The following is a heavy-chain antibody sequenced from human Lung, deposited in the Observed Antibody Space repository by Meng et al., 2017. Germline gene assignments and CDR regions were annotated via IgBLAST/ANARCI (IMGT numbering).Heavy chain of an antibody. CDR2: ISVHNGNT. CDR1: GYTFIRHG. J-gene: IGHJ4*02. V-gene: IGHV1-18*01. D-gene: IGHD6-13*01. CDR3: ARDLKPEGIATEYLDY. Sequence: QVQVVQSGAEVRNPGASVKVSCKTAGYTFIRHGITWVRQAPGQGLEWMGWISVHNGNTNYAEKFQGRVTMTTDTSTNTAYMELRSLTSDDTAAYYCARDLKPEGIATEYLDYWGQGTLVTVSS.